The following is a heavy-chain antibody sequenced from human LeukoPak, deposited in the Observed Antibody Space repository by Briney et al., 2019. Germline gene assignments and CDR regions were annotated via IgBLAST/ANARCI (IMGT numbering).Heavy chain of an antibody. CDR1: GFPFSSNY. Sequence: PGGALRLSCGASGFPFSSNYMSWVRQAPGKGLEWGSVIYRGGSTYYTDSVQGRFTISRDNSKNTLYLQMNSLRAEDTAVYYCARLLSSSGWYWFDPWGQGTLVTVSS. CDR3: ARLLSSSGWYWFDP. CDR2: IYRGGST. D-gene: IGHD6-19*01. V-gene: IGHV3-53*05. J-gene: IGHJ5*02.